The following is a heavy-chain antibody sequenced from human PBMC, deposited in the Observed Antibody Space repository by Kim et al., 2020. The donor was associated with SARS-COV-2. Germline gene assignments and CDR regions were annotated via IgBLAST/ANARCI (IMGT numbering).Heavy chain of an antibody. Sequence: SETLSLTCAVYGGSFSGYYWSWIRQPPGKGLEWIGEINHSGSTNYNPSRKSRVTISVDTSKNQFSLKLSSVTAADTAVYYCASRKIWPYYYYYGMDVWGQGTTVTVSS. V-gene: IGHV4-34*01. CDR2: INHSGST. CDR1: GGSFSGYY. D-gene: IGHD2-15*01. CDR3: ASRKIWPYYYYYGMDV. J-gene: IGHJ6*02.